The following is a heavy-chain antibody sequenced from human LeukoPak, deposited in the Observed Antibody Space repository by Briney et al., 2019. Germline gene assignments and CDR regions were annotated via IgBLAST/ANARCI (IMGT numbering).Heavy chain of an antibody. Sequence: SETLSLTCTVSGGSISSYYWSWIRQPPGKGLEWIGYIYYSGSTNYNPSLKSRVTISVDTSKNQFSLKLSSVTAADTAVYYCARLMTAVTTFDLWGRGTLVTVSS. CDR1: GGSISSYY. CDR2: IYYSGST. D-gene: IGHD4-17*01. J-gene: IGHJ2*01. CDR3: ARLMTAVTTFDL. V-gene: IGHV4-59*01.